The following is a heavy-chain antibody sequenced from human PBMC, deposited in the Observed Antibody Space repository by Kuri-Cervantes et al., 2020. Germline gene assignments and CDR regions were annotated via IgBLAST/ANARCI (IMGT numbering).Heavy chain of an antibody. V-gene: IGHV3-23*01. J-gene: IGHJ2*01. CDR1: GFTFNSYA. CDR2: ITSSGGNS. Sequence: GESLKISCAASGFTFNSYAMTWVRQGPGKGLEWVSGITSSGGNSYYADSVKGRFTISRDNAKNSLYLQMNSLRAEDTAVYYCAREGGIAAAGRYWYFDLWGRGTLVNRLL. D-gene: IGHD6-13*01. CDR3: AREGGIAAAGRYWYFDL.